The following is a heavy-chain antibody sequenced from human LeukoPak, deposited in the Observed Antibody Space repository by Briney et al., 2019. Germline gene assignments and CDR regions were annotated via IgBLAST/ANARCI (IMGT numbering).Heavy chain of an antibody. CDR2: IRSSGDST. CDR1: GFTFSSYA. Sequence: GGSLRLSCAASGFTFSSYAITWLPQAPGKGLELVSSIRSSGDSTFYADSVKGRFTISRDNSKNTLYLQMNSLRAEDTAVYCCGKDAAVAGGAFEPWGERTVVSVSS. CDR3: GKDAAVAGGAFEP. J-gene: IGHJ5*02. D-gene: IGHD6-19*01. V-gene: IGHV3-23*01.